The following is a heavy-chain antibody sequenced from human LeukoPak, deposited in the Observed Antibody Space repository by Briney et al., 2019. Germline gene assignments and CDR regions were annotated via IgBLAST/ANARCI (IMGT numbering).Heavy chain of an antibody. CDR2: IYTSGST. CDR3: ARQSIAARGYYYYMDV. D-gene: IGHD6-6*01. CDR1: GGSISSGSYY. Sequence: SQTLSLTCTVSGGSISSGSYYWSWIRQPAGKGLEWIGRIYTSGSTNYNPSLKSRVTISVDTSKNHFSLRLSSVTAADTAVYYCARQSIAARGYYYYMDVWGKGTTVTVSS. J-gene: IGHJ6*03. V-gene: IGHV4-61*02.